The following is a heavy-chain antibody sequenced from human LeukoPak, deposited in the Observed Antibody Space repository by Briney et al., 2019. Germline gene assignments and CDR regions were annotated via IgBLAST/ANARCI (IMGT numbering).Heavy chain of an antibody. V-gene: IGHV4-4*02. CDR1: GGSISSSNW. D-gene: IGHD3-22*01. Sequence: PAGTLSLTCAVSGGSISSSNWWRWVRQPPGEGLEWIGEIYHSGSTNYNPSLKSRVTISVDKSKNQFSLKLSSVTAAGTAVYYYARVAGGSSGYYYGDYFDYWGQGTLVTVSS. J-gene: IGHJ4*02. CDR3: ARVAGGSSGYYYGDYFDY. CDR2: IYHSGST.